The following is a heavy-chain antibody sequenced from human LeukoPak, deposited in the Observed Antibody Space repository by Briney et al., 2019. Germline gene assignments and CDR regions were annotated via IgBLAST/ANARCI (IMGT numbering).Heavy chain of an antibody. CDR3: AKGGLTAMAPKGAFDI. Sequence: GGSLRLPCAASGFTFSSYGMHWVRQAPGKGLEWVAFIRYDGSNKYYADSVKGRFTISRDNSKNTLYLQMNSLRAEDTAVYYCAKGGLTAMAPKGAFDIWGQGTMVTVSS. CDR1: GFTFSSYG. V-gene: IGHV3-30*02. CDR2: IRYDGSNK. J-gene: IGHJ3*02. D-gene: IGHD5-18*01.